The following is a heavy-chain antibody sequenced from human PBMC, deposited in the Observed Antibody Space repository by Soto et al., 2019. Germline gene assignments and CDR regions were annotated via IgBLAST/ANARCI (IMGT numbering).Heavy chain of an antibody. J-gene: IGHJ4*02. Sequence: GGSLRLSCAASGFTFEDYAMHWVRQAPGKGLEWVSGISWNSGTKGSADSVKGRFTISRDNAKNTLYLQMNSLRAEDTAVFYCGRGGSDSPMAPGYWGQGTLVTVSS. CDR3: GRGGSDSPMAPGY. V-gene: IGHV3-9*01. CDR1: GFTFEDYA. D-gene: IGHD5-18*01. CDR2: ISWNSGTK.